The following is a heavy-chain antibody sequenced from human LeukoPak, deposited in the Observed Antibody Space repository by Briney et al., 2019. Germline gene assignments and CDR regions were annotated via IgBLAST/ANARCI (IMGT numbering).Heavy chain of an antibody. CDR3: ARGPVYYYDSSGYSLRY. D-gene: IGHD3-22*01. Sequence: ASVKVSCKASGYTFTSCYMHWVRQAPGQGLEWMGIINPSGGSTSYAQKFQGRVTMTRDTSTSTVYMELSSLRSEDTAVYYCARGPVYYYDSSGYSLRYWGQGTLVTVSS. J-gene: IGHJ4*02. V-gene: IGHV1-46*01. CDR2: INPSGGST. CDR1: GYTFTSCY.